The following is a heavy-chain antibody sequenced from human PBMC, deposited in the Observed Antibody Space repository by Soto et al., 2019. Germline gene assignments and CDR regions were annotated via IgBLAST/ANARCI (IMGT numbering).Heavy chain of an antibody. CDR3: AKAETSHGPRGYSSSWYGWVDP. J-gene: IGHJ5*02. CDR1: GFTFSSHV. CDR2: ASARNSNT. V-gene: IGHV3-23*04. D-gene: IGHD6-13*01. Sequence: EVQLVESGGGLVQPGGSLRLSCAASGFTFSSHVMSWVRQAPGKGLEWVSAASARNSNTYYADSVKGRFTISRDNSKSTVYLQLDSLRVEDTAVSHCAKAETSHGPRGYSSSWYGWVDPVGQGTLVVVSS.